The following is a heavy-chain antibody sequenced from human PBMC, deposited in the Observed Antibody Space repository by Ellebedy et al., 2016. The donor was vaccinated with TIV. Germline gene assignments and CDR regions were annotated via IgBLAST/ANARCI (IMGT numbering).Heavy chain of an antibody. V-gene: IGHV3-74*01. CDR1: GFTFTQYW. Sequence: PGGSLRLSCAASGFTFTQYWLHLVRQAPGKGPVWVSRINSDGSSTTYADSVKGRFTISRDNAKNTLYLQMNSLRAEDTAVYYCARAGSSGWEAYFDLWGRGTLVTVSS. D-gene: IGHD6-19*01. J-gene: IGHJ2*01. CDR3: ARAGSSGWEAYFDL. CDR2: INSDGSST.